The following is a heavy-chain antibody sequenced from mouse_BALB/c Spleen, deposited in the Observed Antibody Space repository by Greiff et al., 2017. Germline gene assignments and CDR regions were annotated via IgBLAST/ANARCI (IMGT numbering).Heavy chain of an antibody. CDR1: GFTFSDYY. V-gene: IGHV5-4*02. CDR2: ISDGGSYT. J-gene: IGHJ3*01. D-gene: IGHD2-1*01. CDR3: ARDFYGNPAWFAY. Sequence: DVKLVESGGGLVKPGGSLKLSCAASGFTFSDYYMYWVRQTPEKRLEWVATISDGGSYTYYPDSVKGRFTISRDNAKNNLYLQMSSLKSEDTAMYYCARDFYGNPAWFAYWGQGTLVTVSA.